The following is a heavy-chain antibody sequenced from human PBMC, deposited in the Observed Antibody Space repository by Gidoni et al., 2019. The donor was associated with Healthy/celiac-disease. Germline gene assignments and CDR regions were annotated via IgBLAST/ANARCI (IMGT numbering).Heavy chain of an antibody. D-gene: IGHD1-26*01. Sequence: DVQLVESGGVVVQPGGSLRLSCAASGFTFDAHTMHWVRQAPGKGLELVSLISWDGGSTYYADSVKGRFTISRDNSKNSLYLQMNSLRTEDTALYYCAKDILLWELTGSGLDYWGQGTLVTVSS. V-gene: IGHV3-43*01. CDR2: ISWDGGST. CDR1: GFTFDAHT. CDR3: AKDILLWELTGSGLDY. J-gene: IGHJ4*02.